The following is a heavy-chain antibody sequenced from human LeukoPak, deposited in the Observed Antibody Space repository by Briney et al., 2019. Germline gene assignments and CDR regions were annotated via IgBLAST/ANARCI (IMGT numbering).Heavy chain of an antibody. J-gene: IGHJ6*02. CDR3: ARDRGYYDSGSYYNRLGDYYGMDV. CDR2: IYHSGST. V-gene: IGHV4-4*02. Sequence: SETLSLTCGVSGGSISSTNWWSWVRQPPGQGLEWIGEIYHSGSTNYNPSLKSRVTISVDKSKNQFSLKLSSVTAADTAVYYCARDRGYYDSGSYYNRLGDYYGMDVWGQGTTVTVSS. D-gene: IGHD3-10*01. CDR1: GGSISSTNW.